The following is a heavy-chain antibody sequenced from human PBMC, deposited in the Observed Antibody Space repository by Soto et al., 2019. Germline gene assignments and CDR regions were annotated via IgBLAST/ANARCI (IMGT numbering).Heavy chain of an antibody. D-gene: IGHD1-1*01. CDR3: ASGGYGDY. CDR1: GYGFPPSG. Sequence: QIPLVQSGAEVKKPGASVKVSCKGSGYGFPPSGLTWVRQAPGQGLEWTAWISAHSGNPNYAQKLQGRVTETRDTSTSTAYMELRSLRSDDTAVSYCASGGYGDYWGEAAVVTVSS. CDR2: ISAHSGNP. J-gene: IGHJ4*02. V-gene: IGHV1-18*01.